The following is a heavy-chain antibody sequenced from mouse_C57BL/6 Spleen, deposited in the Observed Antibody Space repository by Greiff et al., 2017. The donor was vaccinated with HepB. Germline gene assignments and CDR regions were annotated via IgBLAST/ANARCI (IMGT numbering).Heavy chain of an antibody. D-gene: IGHD2-3*01. CDR3: ARQGDDGYYDAMDY. V-gene: IGHV5-17*01. Sequence: EVQLVESGGGLVKPGGSLKLSCAASGFTFSDYGMHWVRQAPEKGLEWVAYISSGSSTIYYADTVKGRFTISRDNAKNTLFLQMNSLRSEDTAMYYCARQGDDGYYDAMDYWGQGTSVTVSS. CDR2: ISSGSSTI. CDR1: GFTFSDYG. J-gene: IGHJ4*01.